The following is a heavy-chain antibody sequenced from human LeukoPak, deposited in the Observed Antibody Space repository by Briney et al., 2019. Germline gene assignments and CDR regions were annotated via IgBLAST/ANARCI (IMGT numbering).Heavy chain of an antibody. CDR2: IRSKAYGGTA. D-gene: IGHD2-15*01. Sequence: GGSLRLSCAASGFTFSTYVMTWVRQAPGKGLEWVGFIRSKAYGGTAEYAASVKGRFTISRDDSKSIAYLQMNSLETEDTAVYFCSRMIYCSGGSCSSDYGGQGTLVSVSS. CDR1: GFTFSTYV. CDR3: SRMIYCSGGSCSSDY. J-gene: IGHJ4*02. V-gene: IGHV3-49*04.